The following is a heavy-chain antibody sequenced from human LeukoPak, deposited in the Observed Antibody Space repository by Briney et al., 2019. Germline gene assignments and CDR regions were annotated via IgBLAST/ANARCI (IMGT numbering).Heavy chain of an antibody. Sequence: GGSLRLSCAASGFSFSNFAMSWLRQTTGKELEWVSVISGGSGRTFYADSVKGRFTISRDNSKNTLYLQMGSLRVEDTGVYYCAKDPFYGSGTYADYWGLGTLVSVSS. V-gene: IGHV3-23*01. CDR3: AKDPFYGSGTYADY. CDR2: ISGGSGRT. D-gene: IGHD3-10*01. CDR1: GFSFSNFA. J-gene: IGHJ4*02.